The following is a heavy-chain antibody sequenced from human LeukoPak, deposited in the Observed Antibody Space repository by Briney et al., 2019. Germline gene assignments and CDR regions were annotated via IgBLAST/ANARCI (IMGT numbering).Heavy chain of an antibody. V-gene: IGHV3-66*01. CDR2: IYSGGYT. CDR1: GFTFSSYS. CDR3: ARDVYSSGRLDAFDL. J-gene: IGHJ3*01. Sequence: GGSLRLSCAASGFTFSSYSMNWVRQAPGKGLEWVSVIYSGGYTYYADSVKGRFTTSRDNSRNTLYLQMNSLRAEDTAVYYCARDVYSSGRLDAFDLWGQGTMVTVSS. D-gene: IGHD6-19*01.